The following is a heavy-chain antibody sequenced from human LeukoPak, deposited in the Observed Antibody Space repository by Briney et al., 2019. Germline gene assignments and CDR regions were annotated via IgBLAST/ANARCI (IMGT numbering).Heavy chain of an antibody. D-gene: IGHD1-14*01. V-gene: IGHV4-31*03. CDR2: IYYSGST. CDR1: GGSISSGGYY. CDR3: ARGAPGRPPGRS. J-gene: IGHJ5*02. Sequence: SQTLSLTCTVSGGSISSGGYYWSWIRQHPGKGLEWIGYIYYSGSTYYNPSLKSRVTISVDTSKNQFSLKLSSVTAADTAVYYCARGAPGRPPGRSWGQGTLVTVSS.